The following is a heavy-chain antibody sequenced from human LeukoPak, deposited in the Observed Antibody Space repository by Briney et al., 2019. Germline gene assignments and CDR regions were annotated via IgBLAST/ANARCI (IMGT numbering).Heavy chain of an antibody. D-gene: IGHD2-21*02. CDR1: GGSISSSSYY. Sequence: SETLSLTCTVSGGSISSSSYYWGWIRQPPGKGLEWIGSIYYSGSTYYNPSLKSRVTISVDTSKNQFSLKLSSVTAADTAVYYCARGLAYCGGDCYSIDWGQGTLVTVSS. CDR3: ARGLAYCGGDCYSID. CDR2: IYYSGST. V-gene: IGHV4-39*07. J-gene: IGHJ4*02.